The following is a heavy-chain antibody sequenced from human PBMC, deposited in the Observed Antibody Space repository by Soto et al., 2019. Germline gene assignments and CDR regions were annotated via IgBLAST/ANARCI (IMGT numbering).Heavy chain of an antibody. CDR1: GGSLSSYY. CDR2: IYYSGST. D-gene: IGHD4-17*01. CDR3: ARDRSDGDYDY. Sequence: SETLSLTCTVSGGSLSSYYWSWIRQPPGKGLEWIGYIYYSGSTNYNPSLKSRVTISVDTSKNQFSLKLSSVTAADTAVHYCARDRSDGDYDYCGQGTLVTV. J-gene: IGHJ4*02. V-gene: IGHV4-59*01.